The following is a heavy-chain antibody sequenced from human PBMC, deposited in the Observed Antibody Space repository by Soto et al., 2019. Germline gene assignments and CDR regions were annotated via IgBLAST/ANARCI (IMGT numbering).Heavy chain of an antibody. V-gene: IGHV3-74*01. D-gene: IGHD2-15*01. CDR3: ARDSAPIVVVVANHFDY. J-gene: IGHJ4*02. CDR1: GFTVSSYW. CDR2: IHSDGSST. Sequence: PGGSLRLSCAASGFTVSSYWMHWLRQAPGKGLVWVSRIHSDGSSTSYADSVKGRFTISRDNAKNSLYLQMNSLRAEDTAVYYCARDSAPIVVVVANHFDYWGQGTLVTVSS.